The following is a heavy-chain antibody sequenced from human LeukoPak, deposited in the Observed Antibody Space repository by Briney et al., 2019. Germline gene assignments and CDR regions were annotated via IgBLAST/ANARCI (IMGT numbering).Heavy chain of an antibody. CDR2: ISYDGSNK. V-gene: IGHV3-30*18. D-gene: IGHD6-19*01. CDR3: AKDRYNSGLDY. Sequence: GGSLRLSCAASGFTFSSYGMHWVRQAPGKGLEWVAVISYDGSNKFYADSVKGRFTISRDNSKNTLYLQMNSLRAEDTAAYYCAKDRYNSGLDYWGQGTLVTASS. J-gene: IGHJ4*02. CDR1: GFTFSSYG.